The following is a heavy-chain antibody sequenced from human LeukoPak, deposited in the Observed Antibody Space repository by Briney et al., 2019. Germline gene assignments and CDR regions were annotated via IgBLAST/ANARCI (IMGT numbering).Heavy chain of an antibody. CDR3: ARDHLRTHDAFDI. V-gene: IGHV1-69*04. D-gene: IGHD3-16*01. CDR2: IIPILGIA. J-gene: IGHJ3*02. CDR1: GGTFSSYA. Sequence: ASVKVSCKASGGTFSSYAISWVRQAPGQGLEWMGRIIPILGIANYAQKFQGRVTITANKSTSTAYMELSSLRSEDTAVYYCARDHLRTHDAFDIWGQGTMVTVSS.